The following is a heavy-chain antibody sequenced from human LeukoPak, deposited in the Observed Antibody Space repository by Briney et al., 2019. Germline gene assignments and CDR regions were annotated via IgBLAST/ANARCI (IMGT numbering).Heavy chain of an antibody. Sequence: SETLSLTCTVSGGSISSGDYYWSWIRQPPGKGLEWIGYIYYSGSTYYNPSLKSRVTISVDTSKNQFSLKLSSVTAADTAVYYCAINYYDSSGYGGGWGQGTLVTVSS. J-gene: IGHJ4*02. D-gene: IGHD3-22*01. CDR1: GGSISSGDYY. CDR3: AINYYDSSGYGGG. V-gene: IGHV4-30-4*01. CDR2: IYYSGST.